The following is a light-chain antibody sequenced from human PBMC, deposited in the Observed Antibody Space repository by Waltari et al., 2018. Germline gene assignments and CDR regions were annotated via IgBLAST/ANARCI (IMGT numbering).Light chain of an antibody. Sequence: DIQMTQSPSTLSASVADRVTIPCRASQSISSWLAWYQQKPGKAPKLLIYKASSLESGVPSRFSGSGSGTEFTLTISSLQPDDFATYYCQQYNSYLLTFGGGTKVEIK. V-gene: IGKV1-5*03. CDR1: QSISSW. J-gene: IGKJ4*01. CDR3: QQYNSYLLT. CDR2: KAS.